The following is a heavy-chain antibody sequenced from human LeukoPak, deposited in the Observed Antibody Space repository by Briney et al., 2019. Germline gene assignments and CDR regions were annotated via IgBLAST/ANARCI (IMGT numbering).Heavy chain of an antibody. D-gene: IGHD3-10*01. CDR1: GYTFTSYG. CDR2: ISAYNGNT. J-gene: IGHJ4*02. V-gene: IGHV1-18*01. CDR3: ARGPMVRGVIKYFDY. Sequence: ASVKVSCKASGYTFTSYGISWVRQAPGQGLEWTGWISAYNGNTNYAQKLQGRVTMTTDTSTSTAYMELRSLRSDDTAVYYCARGPMVRGVIKYFDYWGQGTLVTVSS.